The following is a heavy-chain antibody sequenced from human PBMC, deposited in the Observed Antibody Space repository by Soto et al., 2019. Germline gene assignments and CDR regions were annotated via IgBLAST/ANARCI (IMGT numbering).Heavy chain of an antibody. CDR3: ARTAVGGSSWYRGPGAFDY. CDR2: IYYSGST. D-gene: IGHD6-13*01. V-gene: IGHV4-59*01. J-gene: IGHJ4*02. Sequence: LSLTCTVSGGSISSYYWSWIRQPPGKGLEWIGYIYYSGSTNYNPSLKSRVTISVDTSKNQFSLKLSSVTAADTAVYYCARTAVGGSSWYRGPGAFDYWGQGTLVTVSS. CDR1: GGSISSYY.